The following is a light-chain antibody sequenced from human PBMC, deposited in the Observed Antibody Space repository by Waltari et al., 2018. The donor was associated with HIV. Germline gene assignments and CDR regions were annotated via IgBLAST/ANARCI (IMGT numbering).Light chain of an antibody. CDR2: AAF. V-gene: IGKV1-12*01. CDR1: HNIRSW. J-gene: IGKJ3*01. CDR3: QQAHSTPFT. Sequence: DFQMPQSLSSLSASVGARVTLTCRSSHNIRSWLGWYQQKPGGAPKLLIYAAFNLQSGVSSRFAGSGSGTEFTLTINSLQPDDSATYHCQQAHSTPFTFGPGTKVEVK.